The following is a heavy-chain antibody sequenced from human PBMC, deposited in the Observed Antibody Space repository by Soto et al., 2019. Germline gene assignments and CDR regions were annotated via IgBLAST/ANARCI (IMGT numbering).Heavy chain of an antibody. CDR1: GFTFSSYG. CDR3: AKDRPGYDYVWGSYRQGHFDY. D-gene: IGHD3-16*02. Sequence: QVQLVESGGGVVQPGRSLRLSCAASGFTFSSYGMHWVRQAPGKGLEWVAVISYDGSNKYYADSVKGRFTISRDNSKNTLYLQMNSLRAEDTAVYYGAKDRPGYDYVWGSYRQGHFDYWGQGTLVTVSS. CDR2: ISYDGSNK. J-gene: IGHJ4*02. V-gene: IGHV3-30*18.